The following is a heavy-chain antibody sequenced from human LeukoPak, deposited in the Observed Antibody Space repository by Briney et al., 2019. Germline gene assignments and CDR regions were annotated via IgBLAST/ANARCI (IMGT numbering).Heavy chain of an antibody. CDR1: GGTFSSYA. CDR3: ARGPYYGSGSYYLPFFDY. CDR2: IIPIFGTA. Sequence: SVTVSCKASGGTFSSYAISWVRQAPGQGLEWMGGIIPIFGTANYAQKFQGRVTITADESTSTAYMELSSLRSEDTAVYYCARGPYYGSGSYYLPFFDYWGQGTLVTVCS. D-gene: IGHD3-10*01. V-gene: IGHV1-69*13. J-gene: IGHJ4*02.